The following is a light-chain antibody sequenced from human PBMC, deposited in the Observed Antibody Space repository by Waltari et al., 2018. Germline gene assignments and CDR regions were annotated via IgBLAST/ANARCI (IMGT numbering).Light chain of an antibody. CDR2: DVS. CDR3: CSYTSSTTYV. J-gene: IGLJ1*01. CDR1: SGDVGDYKY. Sequence: QSALTQPASASGSPGQSITISCTGVSGDVGDYKYVSWYQQHPGKAPQFIISDVSNRPSGVSDRFSASKSGNTASLTISGLQAEDEADYYCCSYTSSTTYVFGPGTKVTVL. V-gene: IGLV2-14*03.